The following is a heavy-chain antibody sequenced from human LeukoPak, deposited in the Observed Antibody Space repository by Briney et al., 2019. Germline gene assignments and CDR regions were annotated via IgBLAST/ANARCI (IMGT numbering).Heavy chain of an antibody. CDR3: AKEVSSPHAFDI. J-gene: IGHJ3*02. V-gene: IGHV3-23*01. Sequence: PGGSLRLSCAASGFTFSGYAMNWVRQAPGKGLKWVSTISGSGDGSYYADSVKGRFTISRDNSKNTVYLQMNSLRAEDTAVYYCAKEVSSPHAFDIWGQGTTVTVSS. CDR2: ISGSGDGS. CDR1: GFTFSGYA.